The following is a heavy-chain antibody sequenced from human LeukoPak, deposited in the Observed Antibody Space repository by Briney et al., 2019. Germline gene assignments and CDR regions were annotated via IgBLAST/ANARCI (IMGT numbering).Heavy chain of an antibody. Sequence: SETLSLTCTVSGGSISSYYWSWIRQPPGKGLEWIGYIYYSGSTNYNPSLKSRVTISADTSKNQFSLKLSSVTAADTAVYYCARGWLPYYFDYWGQGTLVTVSS. D-gene: IGHD6-19*01. V-gene: IGHV4-59*01. CDR3: ARGWLPYYFDY. CDR1: GGSISSYY. CDR2: IYYSGST. J-gene: IGHJ4*02.